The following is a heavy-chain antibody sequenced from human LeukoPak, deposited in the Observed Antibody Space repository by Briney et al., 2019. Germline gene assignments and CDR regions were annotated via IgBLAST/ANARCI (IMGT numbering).Heavy chain of an antibody. CDR3: ARDVSYGYNWFDP. J-gene: IGHJ5*02. V-gene: IGHV3-53*01. CDR2: IYSGGST. Sequence: GGSLRLSCAASRFTFPNYAMSWVRNPPGTGMGWVSVIYSGGSTYYADSVKGRFTISRDNSKNTLYLQMNSLRAEDTAVYYCARDVSYGYNWFDPWGQGTLVTVSS. D-gene: IGHD5-18*01. CDR1: RFTFPNYA.